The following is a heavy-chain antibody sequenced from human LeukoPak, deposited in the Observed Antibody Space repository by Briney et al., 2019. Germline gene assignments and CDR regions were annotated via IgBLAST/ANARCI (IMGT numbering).Heavy chain of an antibody. CDR3: ARVRDRIVGAIDY. CDR2: ISSGSGYI. CDR1: GLNFGESA. D-gene: IGHD1-26*01. Sequence: GGSLRLSCVASGLNFGESAMHWVRQAPGKGLEWVSSISSGSGYIYYADSVTGRFTISRDNAKNSLYLQMNSLRAEDTAVYYCARVRDRIVGAIDYWGQGTLVTVSS. J-gene: IGHJ4*02. V-gene: IGHV3-21*01.